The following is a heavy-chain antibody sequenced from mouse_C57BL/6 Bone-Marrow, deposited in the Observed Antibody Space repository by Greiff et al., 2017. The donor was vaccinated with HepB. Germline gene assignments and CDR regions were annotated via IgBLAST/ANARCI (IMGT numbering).Heavy chain of an antibody. CDR1: GYTFTDYN. Sequence: EVQLQQSGPELVKPGASVKIPCKASGYTFTDYNMDWVKQSPGKSLEWIGDINPNNGGTIYNQKFKGKATLTVDKSSSTDYMELRSLTSEDTAVYYCARWEISGYWFAYWGQGTLVTVSA. CDR2: INPNNGGT. CDR3: ARWEISGYWFAY. J-gene: IGHJ3*01. D-gene: IGHD3-2*02. V-gene: IGHV1-18*01.